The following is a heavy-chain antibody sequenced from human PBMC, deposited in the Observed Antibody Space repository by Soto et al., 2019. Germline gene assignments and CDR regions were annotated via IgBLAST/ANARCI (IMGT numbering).Heavy chain of an antibody. CDR3: ARVSTEYDPGGSGSYFNDAFDI. V-gene: IGHV3-23*01. CDR1: GFTFSSYA. Sequence: PGGSLRLSCAASGFTFSSYAMNWVRQAPGKGLEWVSGISASGGSTSYAQKFQGRVTMTRDTSTSTVYMELSSLRSEDTAVYYCARVSTEYDPGGSGSYFNDAFDIWGQGTMVTVSS. CDR2: ISASGGST. D-gene: IGHD3-10*01. J-gene: IGHJ3*02.